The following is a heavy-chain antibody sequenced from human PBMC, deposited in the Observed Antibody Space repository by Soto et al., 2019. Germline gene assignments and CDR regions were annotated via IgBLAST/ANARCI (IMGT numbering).Heavy chain of an antibody. CDR3: TSGSSSSGYYYYGMDV. CDR2: IRSKANSYAT. D-gene: IGHD6-6*01. CDR1: GFTFSGSA. Sequence: GGSLRLSCAASGFTFSGSAMHWVRQASGKGLEWVGRIRSKANSYATAYAASVKGRFTISRDDSKNTAYLQMNSLKTEDTAVYYCTSGSSSSGYYYYGMDVWGQGTTVTVSS. V-gene: IGHV3-73*01. J-gene: IGHJ6*02.